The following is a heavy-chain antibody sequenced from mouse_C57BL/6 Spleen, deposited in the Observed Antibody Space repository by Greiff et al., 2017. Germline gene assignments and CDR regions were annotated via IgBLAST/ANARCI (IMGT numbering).Heavy chain of an antibody. V-gene: IGHV5-17*01. J-gene: IGHJ2*01. D-gene: IGHD2-2*01. CDR2: ISSGSSTI. Sequence: EVKLMESGGGLVKPGGSLKLSCAASGFTFSDYGMHWVRQAPEKGLEWVAYISSGSSTIYYADTVKGRFTISRDNAKNTLFLQMTSLRSEDTAMYYCARTYGYGDYYFDYWGQGTTLTVSS. CDR1: GFTFSDYG. CDR3: ARTYGYGDYYFDY.